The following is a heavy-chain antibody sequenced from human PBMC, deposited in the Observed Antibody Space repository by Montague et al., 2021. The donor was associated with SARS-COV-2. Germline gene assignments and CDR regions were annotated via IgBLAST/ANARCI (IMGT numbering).Heavy chain of an antibody. V-gene: IGHV3-9*01. Sequence: SLRLSCAASEFTFDDSALHWVRQAPGKGLEWVSGISWNSGSIGYADSVKGRFTISRDNAKNSLYLQMNSLRAEDTALYYCAKAHYYDSSGYDNWGQGTLVTVSS. CDR2: ISWNSGSI. J-gene: IGHJ4*02. D-gene: IGHD3-22*01. CDR3: AKAHYYDSSGYDN. CDR1: EFTFDDSA.